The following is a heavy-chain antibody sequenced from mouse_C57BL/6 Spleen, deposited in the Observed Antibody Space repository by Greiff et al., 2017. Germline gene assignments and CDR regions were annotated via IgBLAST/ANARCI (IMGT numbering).Heavy chain of an antibody. CDR1: GYTFTSYW. V-gene: IGHV1-69*01. D-gene: IGHD2-4*01. CDR2: IDPSDSYT. Sequence: QVQLQQPGAELVMPGASVKLSCKASGYTFTSYWMHWVKQRPGPGLEWIGEIDPSDSYTNYNQKFKGKSTLTVDKSSSTAYMQLSSLTSEDSAVYYCARFDYDGFAYWGQGTLVTVSA. J-gene: IGHJ3*01. CDR3: ARFDYDGFAY.